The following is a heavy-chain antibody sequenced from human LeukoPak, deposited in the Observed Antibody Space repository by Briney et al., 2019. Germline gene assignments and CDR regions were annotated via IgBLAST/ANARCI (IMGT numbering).Heavy chain of an antibody. Sequence: GGSLRLSCAASGFTFSSYWMHWVRQAPGKGLVWVPRMNSDGSSTSYADSVKGRFTISRDNAKNTLYLQMNSLRAEDTAVYYCARTAASGSYSPYYFDYWGQGTLVTVSS. D-gene: IGHD1-26*01. J-gene: IGHJ4*02. V-gene: IGHV3-74*01. CDR3: ARTAASGSYSPYYFDY. CDR2: MNSDGSST. CDR1: GFTFSSYW.